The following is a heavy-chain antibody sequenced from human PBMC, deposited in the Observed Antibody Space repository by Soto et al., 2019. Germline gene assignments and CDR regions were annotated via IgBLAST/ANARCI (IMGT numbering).Heavy chain of an antibody. J-gene: IGHJ4*02. Sequence: PGGSLRLSCAASGFTFSSYGMHWVRQAPGKGLEWVAVISYDGSNKYYADSVKGRFTISRDNSKNTLYLQMNSLRAEDTAVYYCAKDQQGAPFAYRGQGTLVTVSS. CDR3: AKDQQGAPFAY. D-gene: IGHD1-26*01. V-gene: IGHV3-30*18. CDR2: ISYDGSNK. CDR1: GFTFSSYG.